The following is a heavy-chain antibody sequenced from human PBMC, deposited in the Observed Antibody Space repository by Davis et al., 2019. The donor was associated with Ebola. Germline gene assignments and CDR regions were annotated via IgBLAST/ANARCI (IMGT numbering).Heavy chain of an antibody. J-gene: IGHJ4*02. CDR1: GFTFRTYA. CDR3: ARDRDFGDPTALDY. D-gene: IGHD4-17*01. Sequence: GESLKISCTASGFTFRTYAMHWVRQAPGKGLEWVALISFDGANKEYADSVKGRFTISRDNSKNTLYLQMNSLRAEDTAVYYCARDRDFGDPTALDYWGQGTLVTVSS. CDR2: ISFDGANK. V-gene: IGHV3-30*03.